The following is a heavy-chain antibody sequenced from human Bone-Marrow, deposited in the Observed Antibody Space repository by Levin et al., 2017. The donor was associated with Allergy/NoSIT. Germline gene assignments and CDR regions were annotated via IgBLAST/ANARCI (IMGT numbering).Heavy chain of an antibody. CDR1: GYTFTGYY. V-gene: IGHV1-2*02. D-gene: IGHD2-21*01. CDR2: INPNSGGT. Sequence: GASVKVSCKASGYTFTGYYMHWVRQAPGQGLEWMGWINPNSGGTNYAQKFQGRVTMTRDTSISTAYMELSRLRSDDTAVYYCARDHLFSAWDYYGMDVWGQGTTVTVSS. J-gene: IGHJ6*02. CDR3: ARDHLFSAWDYYGMDV.